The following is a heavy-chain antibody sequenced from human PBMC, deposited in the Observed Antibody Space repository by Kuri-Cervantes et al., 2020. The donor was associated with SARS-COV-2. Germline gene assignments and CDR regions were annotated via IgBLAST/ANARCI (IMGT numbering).Heavy chain of an antibody. CDR3: ARNRRTGGYSFGFDL. V-gene: IGHV1-2*02. J-gene: IGHJ4*02. D-gene: IGHD5-18*01. Sequence: ASVKVSCKASGYTFTDYYMHWVRQAPGQGPEWMGWINPDGGTHSAQKFQGRVTMTRDTSTSTVHMELSRLRFDDTAVFYCARNRRTGGYSFGFDLWGQGTLVTVSS. CDR2: INPDGGT. CDR1: GYTFTDYY.